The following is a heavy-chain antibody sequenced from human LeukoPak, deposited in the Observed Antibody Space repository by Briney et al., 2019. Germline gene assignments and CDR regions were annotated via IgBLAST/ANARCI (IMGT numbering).Heavy chain of an antibody. D-gene: IGHD6-13*01. CDR1: GGSISSSSYY. CDR2: IYHSGST. Sequence: PSETLSLTCTVSGGSISSSSYYWGWIRQPPGKGLEWIGSIYHSGSTYYNPSLKSRVTISVDTSKNQFSLKLSSVTAADTAVYYCARAEYSSSWYNWFDPWGQGTLVTVSS. J-gene: IGHJ5*02. CDR3: ARAEYSSSWYNWFDP. V-gene: IGHV4-39*07.